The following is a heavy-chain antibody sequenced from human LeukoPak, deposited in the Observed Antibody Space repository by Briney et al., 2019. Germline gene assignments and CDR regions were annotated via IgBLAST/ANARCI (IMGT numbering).Heavy chain of an antibody. V-gene: IGHV3-7*01. J-gene: IGHJ4*02. CDR3: ARGTYYYDSSGYYWSRAQITAPDY. CDR1: GFTFSSYW. CDR2: IKQDGSEK. D-gene: IGHD3-22*01. Sequence: GGSLRLSCAASGFTFSSYWMSWVRQAPGKGLEWVANIKQDGSEKYYVDSVKGRFTISRDNAKNSLYLQMNSLRAEDTAVYYCARGTYYYDSSGYYWSRAQITAPDYRGQGTLVTVSS.